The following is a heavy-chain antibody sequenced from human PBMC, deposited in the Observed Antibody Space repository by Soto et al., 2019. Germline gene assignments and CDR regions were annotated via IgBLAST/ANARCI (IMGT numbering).Heavy chain of an antibody. D-gene: IGHD6-6*01. CDR1: GFTFDDYA. V-gene: IGHV3-9*01. CDR2: ISWNSGSI. J-gene: IGHJ5*02. CDR3: AKDNAEYSSSSNWFDP. Sequence: EVQLVESGGGLVQPGRSLRLSCAASGFTFDDYAMHWVRQAPGKGLEWVSGISWNSGSIGYADSVKGRFTISRDNAKNSLYLQMNSLRAEDTALYYCAKDNAEYSSSSNWFDPWGQGTLVTVSS.